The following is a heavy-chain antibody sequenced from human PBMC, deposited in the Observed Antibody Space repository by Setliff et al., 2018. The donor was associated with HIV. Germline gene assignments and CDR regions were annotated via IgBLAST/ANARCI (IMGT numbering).Heavy chain of an antibody. D-gene: IGHD3-10*01. J-gene: IGHJ6*03. CDR2: IIPILGTP. Sequence: SVKVSCKASGGTFRGFGISWVVQAPGQGLEWMGQIIPILGTPRYAQKFQGRVTITADESRSTAYLELSSLRSEDTAVYYCATAGEMATIGYSYYYMGVWGKGTTVTVSS. V-gene: IGHV1-69*11. CDR3: ATAGEMATIGYSYYYMGV. CDR1: GGTFRGFG.